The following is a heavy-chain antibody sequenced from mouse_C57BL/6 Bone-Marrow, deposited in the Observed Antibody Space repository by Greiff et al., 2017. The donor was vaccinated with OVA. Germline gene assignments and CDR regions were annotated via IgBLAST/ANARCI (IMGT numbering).Heavy chain of an antibody. D-gene: IGHD2-2*01. CDR2: IYPGDGDT. CDR1: GYAFSSSW. J-gene: IGHJ3*01. CDR3: AREGGYDVGVAY. V-gene: IGHV1-82*01. Sequence: QVQLKESGPELVKPGASVKISCKASGYAFSSSWMNWVKQRPGKGLEWIGRIYPGDGDTNYNGKFKGKATLTADKSSSTAYMQLSSLTSEDSAVYFCAREGGYDVGVAYWGQGTLVTVSA.